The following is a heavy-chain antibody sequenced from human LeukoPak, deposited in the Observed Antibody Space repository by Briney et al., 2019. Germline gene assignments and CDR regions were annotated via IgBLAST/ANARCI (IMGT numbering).Heavy chain of an antibody. Sequence: SETLSLTCTVSGGSISSGVYYWSWIRQPPGKGLEWLGYIYYSGSTYYNPSLKSRVTISVDTSKNQFSLKLSSVTAADTAVYYCARAGYDFWDHWFDHWGQGTLVTVSS. V-gene: IGHV4-30-4*01. CDR3: ARAGYDFWDHWFDH. D-gene: IGHD3-3*01. CDR2: IYYSGST. CDR1: GGSISSGVYY. J-gene: IGHJ5*02.